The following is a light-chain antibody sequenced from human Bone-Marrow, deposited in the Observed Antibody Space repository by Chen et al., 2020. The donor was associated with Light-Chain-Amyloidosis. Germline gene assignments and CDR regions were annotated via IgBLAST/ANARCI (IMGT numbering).Light chain of an antibody. V-gene: IGLV3-21*02. Sequence: SYVLTQPSSVSVAPGQTATIACGGNNIGSTSVHWYQQTPGQAPLLVVYDESDRPSGIPERLSGSNSGKTATLTISRVEAGEEADYYCQVWDRSSDRPVFGGGTKLTVL. CDR1: NIGSTS. J-gene: IGLJ3*02. CDR2: DES. CDR3: QVWDRSSDRPV.